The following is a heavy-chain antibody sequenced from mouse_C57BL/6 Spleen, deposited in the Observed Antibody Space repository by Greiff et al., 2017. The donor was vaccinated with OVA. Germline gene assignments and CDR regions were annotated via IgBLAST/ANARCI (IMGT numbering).Heavy chain of an antibody. J-gene: IGHJ3*01. CDR1: GFTFSDYY. Sequence: EVQVVESEGGLVQPGSSMKLSCTASGFTFSDYYMAWLRQVPEKGLEWVANINYDGSSTYYLDSLKSRFIISRDNAKNILYLQMSSLKSEDTATYYCARGGLANWEFAYWGQGTLVTVSA. CDR2: INYDGSST. D-gene: IGHD4-1*01. CDR3: ARGGLANWEFAY. V-gene: IGHV5-16*01.